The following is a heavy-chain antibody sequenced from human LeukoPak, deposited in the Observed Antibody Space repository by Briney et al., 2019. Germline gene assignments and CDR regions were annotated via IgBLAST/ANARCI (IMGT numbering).Heavy chain of an antibody. J-gene: IGHJ6*02. V-gene: IGHV4-59*08. CDR1: GGSISSYY. D-gene: IGHD2-2*02. CDR2: IYYSGST. Sequence: KPSETLSLTCTVSGGSISSYYWSWIRQPPGKGLEWIGYIYYSGSTNYNPSLKSRVTISVDTSKNQFSLKLSSVTAADTAVYYCARRYCSSTSCYNGMDVWGQGTTVTVSS. CDR3: ARRYCSSTSCYNGMDV.